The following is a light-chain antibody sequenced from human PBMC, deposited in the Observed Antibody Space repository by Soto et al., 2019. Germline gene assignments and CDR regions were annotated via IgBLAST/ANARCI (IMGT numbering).Light chain of an antibody. CDR1: STDVGGYNY. CDR2: EVS. J-gene: IGLJ1*01. CDR3: SSYAGNNIHYV. V-gene: IGLV2-8*01. Sequence: QSGLTQPPSASGSAGQSVTISCTVTSTDVGGYNYVSWYQQHPGKAPKLMIYEVSKRPSGVPDRFSGSKSGNTASLTVSGLQAEDEADYYCSSYAGNNIHYVFGTGTKVTVL.